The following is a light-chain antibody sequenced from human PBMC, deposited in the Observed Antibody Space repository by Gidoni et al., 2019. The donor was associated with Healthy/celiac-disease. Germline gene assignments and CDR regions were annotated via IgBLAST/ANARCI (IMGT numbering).Light chain of an antibody. CDR3: SSYTSSSTLVV. V-gene: IGLV2-14*01. Sequence: QSALTQPASVSGSPGQSITIPFTGTSSDVGGYNYVSWYQQHPVNAPKLMIYDVSNRPAGVSNRFSGSKSGNTASLTISGVQAEDEADYYCSSYTSSSTLVVFGGGTKLTVL. CDR1: SSDVGGYNY. J-gene: IGLJ2*01. CDR2: DVS.